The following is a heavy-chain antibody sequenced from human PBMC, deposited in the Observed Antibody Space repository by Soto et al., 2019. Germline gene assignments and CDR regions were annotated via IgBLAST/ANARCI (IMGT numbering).Heavy chain of an antibody. CDR2: ISDSGGST. CDR3: AKGLGDYYYMDV. Sequence: EVQLLESGGVLVQPGGSLRLSCAASGFTFSSYTMSWVRQAPGKGLEWVSAISDSGGSTYYADSVKGRFTISRDNSKHTLFLQVNSLRAEDTAVYYCAKGLGDYYYMDVWGKGTTVTVSS. D-gene: IGHD5-12*01. V-gene: IGHV3-23*01. J-gene: IGHJ6*03. CDR1: GFTFSSYT.